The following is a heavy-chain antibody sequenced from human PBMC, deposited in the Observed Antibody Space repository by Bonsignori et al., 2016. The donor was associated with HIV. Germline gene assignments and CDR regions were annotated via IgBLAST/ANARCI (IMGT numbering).Heavy chain of an antibody. J-gene: IGHJ6*03. CDR3: AKEGEFYYYMDV. CDR2: VGGSGAQT. Sequence: VRQMPGKGLEWVSGVGGSGAQTFYADSVKGRFTISRDNSKNTLYLDMHSLRADDTAIYYCAKEGEFYYYMDVWNTGTTVTVSS. V-gene: IGHV3-23*01. D-gene: IGHD3-16*01.